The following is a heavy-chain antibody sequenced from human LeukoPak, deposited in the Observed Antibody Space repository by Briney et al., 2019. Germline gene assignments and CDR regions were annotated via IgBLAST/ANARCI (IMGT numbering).Heavy chain of an antibody. D-gene: IGHD6-6*01. Sequence: KPSETLSLTRAVSGYSISSGYHWGWIRPPPGEGLEWIGSIYHSGSTYYNPSLKSRVTISVDTSKNQFSLKLSSVTAADTAVYYCARKEGSIAARIDYWGQGTLVTVSS. J-gene: IGHJ4*02. V-gene: IGHV4-38-2*01. CDR3: ARKEGSIAARIDY. CDR2: IYHSGST. CDR1: GYSISSGYH.